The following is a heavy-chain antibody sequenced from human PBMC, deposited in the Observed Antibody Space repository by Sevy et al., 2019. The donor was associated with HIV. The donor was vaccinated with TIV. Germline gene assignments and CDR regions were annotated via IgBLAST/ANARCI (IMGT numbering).Heavy chain of an antibody. CDR1: GFTFSTFS. D-gene: IGHD3-16*01. CDR3: VRDSRIMVTFGGDY. J-gene: IGHJ4*02. Sequence: GGSLRLSCAASGFTFSTFSMNWVRQAPGKGLEWVSSISSSSDYMYYADSVEGRFTISRDNAKNSLFLQMSSLRAEDTAVYDCVRDSRIMVTFGGDYWGQGTLVTVSS. V-gene: IGHV3-21*01. CDR2: ISSSSDYM.